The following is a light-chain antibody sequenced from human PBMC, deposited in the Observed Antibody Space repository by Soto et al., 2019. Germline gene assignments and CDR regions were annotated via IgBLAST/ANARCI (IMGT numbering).Light chain of an antibody. CDR3: QVWDTNSDYV. Sequence: SYELTQPPSVSVAPGQTARITCGGNNIGSTSVHWYKQSPGQAPVLVVYDDNDRPSGIPERFSGFNSGNMATLTISRVEAGDEADYYCQVWDTNSDYVFGSGTKVTVL. CDR1: NIGSTS. V-gene: IGLV3-21*02. J-gene: IGLJ1*01. CDR2: DDN.